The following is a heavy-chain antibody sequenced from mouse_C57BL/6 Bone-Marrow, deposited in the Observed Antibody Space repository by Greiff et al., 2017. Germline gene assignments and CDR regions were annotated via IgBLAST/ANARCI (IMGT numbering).Heavy chain of an antibody. V-gene: IGHV14-4*01. CDR3: AGVLLRYWFAY. CDR2: IDPENGDT. Sequence: EVQLQQSGAELVRPGASVKLSCTASGFNIKDDYMHWVKQRPEQGLEWIGWIDPENGDTEYASKFQGKATITADKSSNTAYLQLSSLTSEDTAVYCCAGVLLRYWFAYWGQGTLVTVSA. CDR1: GFNIKDDY. D-gene: IGHD1-1*01. J-gene: IGHJ3*01.